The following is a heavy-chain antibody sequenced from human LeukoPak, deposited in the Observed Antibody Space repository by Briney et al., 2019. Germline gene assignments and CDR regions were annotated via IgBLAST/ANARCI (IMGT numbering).Heavy chain of an antibody. CDR2: INQDGGEK. D-gene: IGHD3-10*01. V-gene: IGHV3-7*01. CDR3: ARDRWFGELFHNGMDV. J-gene: IGHJ6*02. CDR1: GFTFSSYW. Sequence: GGSLRLSCAASGFTFSSYWMTWVRQAPGKGLEWVAIINQDGGEKKYVDSVKGRFTISRDNSKNTLYLQMNSLRAEDTAVYYCARDRWFGELFHNGMDVWGQGTTVTVSS.